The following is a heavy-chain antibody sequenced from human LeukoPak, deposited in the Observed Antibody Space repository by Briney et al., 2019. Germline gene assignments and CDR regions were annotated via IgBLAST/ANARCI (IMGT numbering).Heavy chain of an antibody. V-gene: IGHV3-66*01. Sequence: GGSLRLSCAASGFTVSSNYMSWVRQAPGKGLEWVSVIYSGGSTYYADSVKGRFTISRDNSKNTLYLQMNSLRAEDTAVYYCARDSSSWSGRWFDPWGQGTLVTVSS. CDR1: GFTVSSNY. CDR2: IYSGGST. D-gene: IGHD6-13*01. J-gene: IGHJ5*02. CDR3: ARDSSSWSGRWFDP.